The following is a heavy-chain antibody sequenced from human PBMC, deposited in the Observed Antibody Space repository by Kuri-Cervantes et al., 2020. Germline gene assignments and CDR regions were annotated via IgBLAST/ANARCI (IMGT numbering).Heavy chain of an antibody. CDR2: IYHSGST. J-gene: IGHJ4*02. CDR1: GGSISSGGYS. V-gene: IGHV4-30-2*01. Sequence: SCAVSGGSISSGGYSWSWIRQPPGKGLEWIGYIYHSGSTYYNPSLKSRVTISVDRPKNQFSLKLSSVTAADTAVYYCARRDYYFDYWGQGTLVTVSS. CDR3: ARRDYYFDY.